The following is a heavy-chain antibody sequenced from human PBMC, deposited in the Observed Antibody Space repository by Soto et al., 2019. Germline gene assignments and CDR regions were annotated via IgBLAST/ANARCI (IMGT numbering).Heavy chain of an antibody. CDR1: GLTFTNAW. CDR3: TTSGYSYGSFDY. D-gene: IGHD5-18*01. V-gene: IGHV3-15*01. J-gene: IGHJ4*02. Sequence: GGSLRLSCASSGLTFTNAWMSWVRQPPGKGLEWVGRIKSKADGGTTDYAAPVKGRFTISRDDTKNTLYLQMSSLKTEDTAVYYCTTSGYSYGSFDYWGQGTLVTVSS. CDR2: IKSKADGGTT.